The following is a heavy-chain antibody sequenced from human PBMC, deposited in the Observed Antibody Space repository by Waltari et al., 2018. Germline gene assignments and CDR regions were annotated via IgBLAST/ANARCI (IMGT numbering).Heavy chain of an antibody. CDR3: AGGTGWLADK. V-gene: IGHV3-7*01. CDR2: IKRDGSLQ. J-gene: IGHJ4*02. CDR1: GFTFSNSW. D-gene: IGHD6-19*01. Sequence: EVQLVESGGGLVQPGGSLKLSCAASGFTFSNSWMNWVRQAPGKGLDGVAIIKRDGSLQYYLDSVNGRFTISRDNAKNSLFLQMDSLRVEDTAMYYCAGGTGWLADKWGQGTPVTVSP.